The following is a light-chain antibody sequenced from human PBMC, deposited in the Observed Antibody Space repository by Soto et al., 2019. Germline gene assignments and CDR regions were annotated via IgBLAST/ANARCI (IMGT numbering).Light chain of an antibody. J-gene: IGKJ3*01. CDR3: QQLFMYPPT. Sequence: IQLTQSPSSLSASVGDRVTITCRASQGIINYLAWYQQKPGKAPKLLIYGASTLQSGVPSRFGGSGSGTDFTLTVSSLQLEDFATYYCQQLFMYPPTVGRGTKVDIK. CDR1: QGIINY. CDR2: GAS. V-gene: IGKV1-9*01.